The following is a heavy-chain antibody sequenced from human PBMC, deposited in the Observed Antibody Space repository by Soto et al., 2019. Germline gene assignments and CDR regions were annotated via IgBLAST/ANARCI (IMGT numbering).Heavy chain of an antibody. J-gene: IGHJ6*02. Sequence: QVQLVESGGGVVQPGRSLRLSCAVSGFTFSMYAMHWARQAPGKGLEWVAVTSSDGASKYYADSVKGRFTISRDNSKNTLFLQMNSLRPEDTAVYYCAKDHLPRWEVADVWGQGTTVTVSS. CDR1: GFTFSMYA. CDR2: TSSDGASK. CDR3: AKDHLPRWEVADV. D-gene: IGHD1-26*01. V-gene: IGHV3-30*04.